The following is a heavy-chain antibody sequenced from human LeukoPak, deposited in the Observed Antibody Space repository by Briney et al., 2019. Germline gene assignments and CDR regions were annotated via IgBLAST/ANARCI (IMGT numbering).Heavy chain of an antibody. CDR3: AKDWSLHYDFWSGII. CDR1: GFTFSNYA. Sequence: PGGSLRLSCAASGFTFSNYAMTWVRQAQGKWLEWVSVISGTGGSTYYADSVKGRFTISRDNSKNTLHLQMNSLRAEDTAVYYCAKDWSLHYDFWSGIIWGQGTMVAVSS. J-gene: IGHJ3*02. D-gene: IGHD3-3*01. CDR2: ISGTGGST. V-gene: IGHV3-23*01.